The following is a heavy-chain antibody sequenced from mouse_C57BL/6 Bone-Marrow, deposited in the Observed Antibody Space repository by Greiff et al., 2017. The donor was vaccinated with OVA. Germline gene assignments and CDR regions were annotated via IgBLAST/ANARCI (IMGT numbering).Heavy chain of an antibody. J-gene: IGHJ1*03. CDR3: ARTNYYGSSHWYFDV. Sequence: VQLQQSGSELRSPGSSVKLSCKDFDSEVFPIAYMSWVRQKPGHGFEWIGGILPSIGRTIYGEKFEDKATLDADTLSNTAYLELNSLTSEDSAIDYCARTNYYGSSHWYFDVWGTGTTVTVSS. V-gene: IGHV15-2*01. D-gene: IGHD1-1*01. CDR2: ILPSIGRT. CDR1: DSEVFPIAY.